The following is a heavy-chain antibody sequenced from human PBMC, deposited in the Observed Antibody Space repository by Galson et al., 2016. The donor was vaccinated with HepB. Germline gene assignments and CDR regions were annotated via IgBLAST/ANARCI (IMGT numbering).Heavy chain of an antibody. CDR3: ARDPDYNNSTGTFDF. J-gene: IGHJ4*02. D-gene: IGHD3-9*01. CDR2: ISHDGSRR. V-gene: IGHV3-30*04. CDR1: GFTFSYHA. Sequence: SLRLSCAASGFTFSYHALHWVRQAPGKGLEWVSVISHDGSRRYYAHSVKGRFTIYRDNSKNTLFLQMNSLTREDTAVYFCARDPDYNNSTGTFDFWGQGTLVTVSS.